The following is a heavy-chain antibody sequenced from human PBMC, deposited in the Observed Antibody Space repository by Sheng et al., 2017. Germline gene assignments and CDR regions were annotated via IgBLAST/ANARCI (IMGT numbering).Heavy chain of an antibody. V-gene: IGHV1-69*10. Sequence: QVQLVQSGAEMKKPGSSVKVSCKASGGTFSTHAVSWVRQAPGQGLEWMGVILPILGVVNYAQKFQGAVTITADKSTTTAYMELSSLRSDDTAVYYCARDRGAKDAFDIWGQGTMVTVSS. CDR3: ARDRGAKDAFDI. CDR2: ILPILGVV. D-gene: IGHD1-26*01. CDR1: GGTFSTHA. J-gene: IGHJ3*02.